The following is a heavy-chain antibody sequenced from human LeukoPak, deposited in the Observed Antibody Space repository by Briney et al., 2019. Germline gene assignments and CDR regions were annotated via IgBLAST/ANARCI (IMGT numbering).Heavy chain of an antibody. CDR3: AKHDILTGYSSPRGFDY. CDR2: IIPIFGTA. Sequence: SVKVSCKASGGTFSSYAISWVRQAPGQGLEWMGGIIPIFGTANYAQKFQGRVTITADESTSTAYMELSSLRSEDTAVYYCAKHDILTGYSSPRGFDYWGQGTLVTVSS. D-gene: IGHD3-9*01. J-gene: IGHJ4*02. CDR1: GGTFSSYA. V-gene: IGHV1-69*13.